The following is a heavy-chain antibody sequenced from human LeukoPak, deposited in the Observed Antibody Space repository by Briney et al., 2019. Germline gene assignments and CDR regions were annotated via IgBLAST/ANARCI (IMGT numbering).Heavy chain of an antibody. Sequence: PGGSLRLSCAASGFTFSSYGMGWVRQAPGKRLEWVANMNIDGSEKYYAESAKGRVTISRDNARNSVYLQMNSLRGEDTAVYSCARDPAAWELLLDSWGQGTLVTVSS. CDR1: GFTFSSYG. CDR3: ARDPAAWELLLDS. J-gene: IGHJ5*01. CDR2: MNIDGSEK. D-gene: IGHD1-26*01. V-gene: IGHV3-7*01.